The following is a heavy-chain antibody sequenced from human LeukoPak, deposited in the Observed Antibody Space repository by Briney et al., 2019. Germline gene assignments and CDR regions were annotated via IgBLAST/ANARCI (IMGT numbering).Heavy chain of an antibody. CDR3: GSSPYSSSSLIFDY. Sequence: GGSLRLSCAASGFTFSSYGMHWVRQAPGKGLEWVALISYDGSNKYYTDSVKGRFTISRDNAKNSLYLQMNSLRAEDTAVYFCGSSPYSSSSLIFDYWGQGTLVTVSS. V-gene: IGHV3-30*03. J-gene: IGHJ4*02. CDR1: GFTFSSYG. CDR2: ISYDGSNK. D-gene: IGHD6-6*01.